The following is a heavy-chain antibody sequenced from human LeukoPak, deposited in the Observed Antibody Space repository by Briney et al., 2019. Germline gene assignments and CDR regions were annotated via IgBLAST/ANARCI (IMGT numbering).Heavy chain of an antibody. J-gene: IGHJ4*02. CDR3: AKTMGALDHDY. CDR1: GFTFSGYG. Sequence: GGSLRLSCAASGFTFSGYGMTWVRQAPGKGLEWVSGISSSGGSTYYADSVKGRFTISRDNFKNTVFPQMSSLSAEDTAVYYCAKTMGALDHDYWGQGTLVTVSS. D-gene: IGHD1-26*01. V-gene: IGHV3-23*01. CDR2: ISSSGGST.